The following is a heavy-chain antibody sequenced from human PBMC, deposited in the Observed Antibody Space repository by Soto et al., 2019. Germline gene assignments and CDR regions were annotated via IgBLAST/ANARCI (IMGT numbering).Heavy chain of an antibody. D-gene: IGHD4-17*01. CDR3: ARDGRGDDYGDYDPAFFFAY. V-gene: IGHV3-33*01. Sequence: QVQLVESGGGVVQPGRSLRLSCAASGFTFSSYGMHWVRQAPGKGLEWVAVIWYDGSNKYYADTVKGRFTISRDNSKNTLYLQMNSLRAEDTAVYYCARDGRGDDYGDYDPAFFFAYWGQGTLVTVSS. J-gene: IGHJ4*02. CDR1: GFTFSSYG. CDR2: IWYDGSNK.